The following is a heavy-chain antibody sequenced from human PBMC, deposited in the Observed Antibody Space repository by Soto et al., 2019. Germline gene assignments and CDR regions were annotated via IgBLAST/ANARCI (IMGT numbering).Heavy chain of an antibody. J-gene: IGHJ6*02. D-gene: IGHD3-3*01. CDR2: ISSSGDGT. CDR1: GFTFSTYA. CDR3: AKNGDFWSWGMDV. Sequence: GGSLRLSCAASGFTFSTYAMTWVRQAPGKGLEWVAIISSSGDGTYYVDSVRGRFTISRDNSRNTLNLQMNSLRAEDTAVYYCAKNGDFWSWGMDVWGQGTTVTVSS. V-gene: IGHV3-23*01.